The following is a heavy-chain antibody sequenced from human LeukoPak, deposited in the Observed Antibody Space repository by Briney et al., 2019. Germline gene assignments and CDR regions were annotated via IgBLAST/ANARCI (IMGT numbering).Heavy chain of an antibody. CDR3: VRPVVVVAARSVPYYFDY. V-gene: IGHV3-30-3*01. CDR1: GFTFSSYA. CDR2: ISYDGSNK. J-gene: IGHJ4*02. D-gene: IGHD2-15*01. Sequence: PGGSLRLSCAASGFTFSSYAMHWVRQAPGKGLEWVAVISYDGSNKYYADSVKGRFTISRDNSKNTLYLQMNSLRAEDTAVYYCVRPVVVVAARSVPYYFDYWGQGTLVTVSS.